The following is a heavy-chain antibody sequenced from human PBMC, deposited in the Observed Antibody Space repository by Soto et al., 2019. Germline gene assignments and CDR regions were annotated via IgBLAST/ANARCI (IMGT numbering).Heavy chain of an antibody. D-gene: IGHD3-3*01. CDR3: AKPTGSEFWSGYYLDY. V-gene: IGHV3-23*01. Sequence: GGSLRLSCAASGFTFSSYAMIWVRQAPGKGLEWVSATSGSGGSTYYADSVKGWFTISRDNYKNTLYLQMNSLRAEDTAVYYCAKPTGSEFWSGYYLDYWGQGTLVTVSS. CDR1: GFTFSSYA. J-gene: IGHJ4*02. CDR2: TSGSGGST.